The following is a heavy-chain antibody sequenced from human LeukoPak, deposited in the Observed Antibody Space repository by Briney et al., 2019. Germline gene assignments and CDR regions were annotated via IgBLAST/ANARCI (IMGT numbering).Heavy chain of an antibody. CDR1: GFHISSDW. CDR3: ARMYYDRNASHFDY. Sequence: GGSLRLSCAASGFHISSDWMSWVRQAPGKGLDWVANIKQDGSEKYHVDSVNGRFTISRDNAKNSLYLQMNSLRAEDTAVYYCARMYYDRNASHFDYWGQGTLVTVSS. D-gene: IGHD3-16*01. CDR2: IKQDGSEK. V-gene: IGHV3-7*04. J-gene: IGHJ4*02.